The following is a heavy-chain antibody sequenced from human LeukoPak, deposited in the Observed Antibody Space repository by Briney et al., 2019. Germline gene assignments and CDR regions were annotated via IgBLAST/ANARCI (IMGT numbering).Heavy chain of an antibody. CDR2: IYSDGRST. D-gene: IGHD3-16*01. CDR3: VRGGTNDY. Sequence: PGGSLRLSCAASGFTFSSYWMHCVRQAPGKGLVRVSDIYSDGRSTNYADSVKGRFTIPRDDGKNTLYLQMNSLRAEDTAVYYCVRGGTNDYWGQGTLVTVSS. CDR1: GFTFSSYW. V-gene: IGHV3-74*01. J-gene: IGHJ4*02.